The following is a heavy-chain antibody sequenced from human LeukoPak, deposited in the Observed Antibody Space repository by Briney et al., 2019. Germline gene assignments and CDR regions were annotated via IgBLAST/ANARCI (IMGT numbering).Heavy chain of an antibody. CDR3: VKDLSGDGTDY. D-gene: IGHD4-17*01. Sequence: PGGSLRLSCSASGFTFSSYAMHWVRQAPGKGLEYVSAISSNGGSTYYADSAKGRFTISRDNSKNTLYLQMSSLRAEDTAVYYCVKDLSGDGTDYWGQGTLVTVSS. CDR1: GFTFSSYA. CDR2: ISSNGGST. J-gene: IGHJ4*02. V-gene: IGHV3-64D*06.